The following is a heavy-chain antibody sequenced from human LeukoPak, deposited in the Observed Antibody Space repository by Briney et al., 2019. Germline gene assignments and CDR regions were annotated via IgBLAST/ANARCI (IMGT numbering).Heavy chain of an antibody. V-gene: IGHV4-30-4*01. CDR2: IYDSGST. D-gene: IGHD2-15*01. Sequence: ASETLSLTCTVSGASVRSGDYYWSWIRQPPGKGLEWIGYIYDSGSTYYNPSLKSRITISVDTSENRFSLKLSTVTATDTAVYYCARDCSGGSCYGTFDIWGQGTMVTVSS. CDR3: ARDCSGGSCYGTFDI. CDR1: GASVRSGDYY. J-gene: IGHJ3*02.